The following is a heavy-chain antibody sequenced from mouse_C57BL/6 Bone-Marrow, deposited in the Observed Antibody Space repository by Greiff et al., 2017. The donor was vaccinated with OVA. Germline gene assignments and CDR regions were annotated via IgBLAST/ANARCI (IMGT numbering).Heavy chain of an antibody. CDR1: GFSLTSYG. CDR2: IWRGGST. D-gene: IGHD1-1*01. V-gene: IGHV2-5*01. Sequence: QVQLQQSGPGLVQPSQSLSITCTVSGFSLTSYGVHWVRQSPGKGLEWLGVIWRGGSTAYNAAFMSRLSTLKDNSKGKVSFKMNSLLADDTAVYSWANHYYGSSPFAYWGQGTLVTVSA. CDR3: ANHYYGSSPFAY. J-gene: IGHJ3*01.